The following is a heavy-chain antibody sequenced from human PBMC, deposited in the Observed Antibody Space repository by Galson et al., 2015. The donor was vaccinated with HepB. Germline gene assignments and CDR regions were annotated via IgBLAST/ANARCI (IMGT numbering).Heavy chain of an antibody. CDR2: INVGNGNT. CDR3: ARVLDSTRYSTWDY. V-gene: IGHV1-3*01. Sequence: SVKVSCKASGYTFTSYAMHWVRQAPGQRLEWMGWINVGNGNTKYSQKFQGRVTITRDTSASTAYMELSSLRSEDTAIYYCARVLDSTRYSTWDYWGQGTLVTVSS. J-gene: IGHJ4*02. D-gene: IGHD3/OR15-3a*01. CDR1: GYTFTSYA.